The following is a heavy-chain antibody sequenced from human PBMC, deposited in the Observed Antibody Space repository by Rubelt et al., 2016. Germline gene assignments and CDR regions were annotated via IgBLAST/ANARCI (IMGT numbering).Heavy chain of an antibody. V-gene: IGHV4-59*08. CDR1: GDSLNSYY. Sequence: QVQLQESGPGLVKASETLSLTCAVSGDSLNSYYYCWVRQPPGQGLEWIGYISYGGSTNYSPSLKSRVIIPLDTSKNQCSLKLTSVVAADTAVYYCARGHWNYCDYWGQGTLVTVSS. CDR2: ISYGGST. J-gene: IGHJ4*02. D-gene: IGHD1-1*01. CDR3: ARGHWNYCDY.